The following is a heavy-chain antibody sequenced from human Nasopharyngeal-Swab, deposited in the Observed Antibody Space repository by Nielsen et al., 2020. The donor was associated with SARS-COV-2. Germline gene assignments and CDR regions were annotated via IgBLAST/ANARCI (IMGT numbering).Heavy chain of an antibody. D-gene: IGHD5-18*01. CDR2: INYSGST. J-gene: IGHJ4*02. V-gene: IGHV4-59*12. CDR1: GGSISSYY. CDR3: ARGRGYSYGEDDY. Sequence: SETLSLTCTVSGGSISSYYWSWIRQAPGKGPEWVGYINYSGSTNYNPSLKSRVTISVDTSKNQFSLNLSSVTAADTAVYYCARGRGYSYGEDDYWGQGTLVTVSS.